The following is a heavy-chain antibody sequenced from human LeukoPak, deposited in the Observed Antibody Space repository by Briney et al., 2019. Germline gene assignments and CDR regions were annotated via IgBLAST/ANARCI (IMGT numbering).Heavy chain of an antibody. D-gene: IGHD6-19*01. CDR2: ISLDGETT. Sequence: GGSLRLSCAVSGFSFCSSGMSWVRQAPGKGLEWVSAISLDGETTYYADSVKGRFFISRDSSRNTLYLQLSSLRVEDTAVYYCAQGYLSGWYPNWGQGSLVSVSS. J-gene: IGHJ4*02. V-gene: IGHV3-23*01. CDR1: GFSFCSSG. CDR3: AQGYLSGWYPN.